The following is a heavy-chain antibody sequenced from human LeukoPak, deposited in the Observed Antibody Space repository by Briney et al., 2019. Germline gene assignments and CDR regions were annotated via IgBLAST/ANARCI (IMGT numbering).Heavy chain of an antibody. CDR3: ARVGNYDILTGYSIDY. CDR1: GGSISSYY. Sequence: SETLSLTCTVSGGSISSYYWSWIRQPPGKGLEWIGYIYYSGSYNYNPSLKSRVTISVDTSKNQFSLELSSVTAADTAVYYCARVGNYDILTGYSIDYWGQGTLVTVSS. J-gene: IGHJ4*02. D-gene: IGHD3-9*01. CDR2: IYYSGSY. V-gene: IGHV4-59*01.